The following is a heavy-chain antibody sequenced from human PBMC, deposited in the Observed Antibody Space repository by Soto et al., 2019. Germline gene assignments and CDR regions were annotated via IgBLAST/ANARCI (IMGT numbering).Heavy chain of an antibody. CDR3: AKNLYYYDSSGYYGMDV. Sequence: PSETLSLTCTVSGGSVSSGSYYWSWIRQPPGKGLEWIGYIYYSANTNYNPSLKSRVTISVDTSKNQFSLKLSSVTAADTAVYYCAKNLYYYDSSGYYGMDVWGQGTTVTVSS. V-gene: IGHV4-61*01. D-gene: IGHD3-22*01. CDR1: GGSVSSGSYY. CDR2: IYYSANT. J-gene: IGHJ6*02.